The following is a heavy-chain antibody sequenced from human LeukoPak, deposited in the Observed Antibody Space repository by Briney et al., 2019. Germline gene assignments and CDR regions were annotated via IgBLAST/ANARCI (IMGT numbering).Heavy chain of an antibody. CDR3: AKGKSWYHFDY. J-gene: IGHJ4*02. CDR2: ISWNGVTI. Sequence: GGSLRLSCAGSGLTFDDYAMHWVRQAPGKGLEWVSSISWNGVTIDYADSVKGRFTITRDNAKNSLYLQMNSLRPVDTAFYYCAKGKSWYHFDYWGQGTLVTVSS. D-gene: IGHD6-13*01. V-gene: IGHV3-9*01. CDR1: GLTFDDYA.